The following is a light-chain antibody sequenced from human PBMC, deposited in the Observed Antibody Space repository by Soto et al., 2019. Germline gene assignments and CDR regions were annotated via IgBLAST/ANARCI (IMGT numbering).Light chain of an antibody. CDR3: QQYHSYWT. CDR1: ETINNW. Sequence: DIQMTQSPSTLSASVGDRVTITCRASETINNWLAWYQQKPGEAPNLLIYKTSNLESGAPSRFSGSGSGADYTLTISSLQPDDVATYYCQQYHSYWTFGQGTKVEIK. J-gene: IGKJ1*01. V-gene: IGKV1-5*03. CDR2: KTS.